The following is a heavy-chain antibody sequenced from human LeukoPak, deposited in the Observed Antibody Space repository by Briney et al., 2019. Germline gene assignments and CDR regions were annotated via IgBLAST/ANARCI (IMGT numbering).Heavy chain of an antibody. D-gene: IGHD3-9*01. CDR1: GGSISSGGYY. CDR3: AREKGDYDILTGLDY. CDR2: IYHSGST. Sequence: SETLSLTCTVSGGSISSGGYYWSWIRQPPGKGLVWIGYIYHSGSTYYNPSLKSRVTISVDRSKNQFSLKLSSVTAADTAVYYCAREKGDYDILTGLDYWGQGTLVTVSS. V-gene: IGHV4-30-2*01. J-gene: IGHJ4*02.